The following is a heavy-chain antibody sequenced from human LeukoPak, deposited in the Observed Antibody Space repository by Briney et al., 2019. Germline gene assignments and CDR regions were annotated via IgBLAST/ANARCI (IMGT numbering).Heavy chain of an antibody. Sequence: SETLSLTCTVSGGSLSSYYWSWIRQPPGKGLEWIGYIYYSGSTNYNPSLKSRVTISVDTSKNQFSLKLSSVTAADTAVYYCARGGVVGAIDYWGQGTLVTVSS. CDR2: IYYSGST. CDR3: ARGGVVGAIDY. CDR1: GGSLSSYY. D-gene: IGHD2-15*01. J-gene: IGHJ4*02. V-gene: IGHV4-59*01.